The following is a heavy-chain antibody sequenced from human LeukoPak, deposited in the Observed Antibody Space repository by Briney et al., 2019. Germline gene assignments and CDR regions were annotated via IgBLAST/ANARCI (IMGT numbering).Heavy chain of an antibody. V-gene: IGHV4-34*01. CDR3: ARIRNYYYDSSGYSN. D-gene: IGHD3-22*01. CDR1: GGSFSGYY. CDR2: INHSGST. J-gene: IGHJ4*02. Sequence: PSETLSLTCAVYGGSFSGYYWSWIRQPPGKGLEWIGEINHSGSTNYNPSLKSRVTISVDTSKNQFSLKLSSVTAADTAAYYCARIRNYYYDSSGYSNWGQGTLVTVSS.